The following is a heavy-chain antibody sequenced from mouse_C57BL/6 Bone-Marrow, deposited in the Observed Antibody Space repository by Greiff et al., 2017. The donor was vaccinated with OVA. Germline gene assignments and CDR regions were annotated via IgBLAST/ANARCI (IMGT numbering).Heavy chain of an antibody. V-gene: IGHV1-76*01. Sequence: VQRVESGAELVRPGASVKLSCKASGYTFTDYYINWVKQRPGQGLEWIARIYTGSGNTYYNEKFKGKATLTAEKSSSTAYMQLSSLTSEDSAVYFCAREGALPYWGQGTTLTVSS. CDR2: IYTGSGNT. J-gene: IGHJ2*01. D-gene: IGHD3-1*01. CDR3: AREGALPY. CDR1: GYTFTDYY.